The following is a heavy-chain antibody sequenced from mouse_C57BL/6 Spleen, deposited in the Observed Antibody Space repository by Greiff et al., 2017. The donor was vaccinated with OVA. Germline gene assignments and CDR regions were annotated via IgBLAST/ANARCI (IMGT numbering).Heavy chain of an antibody. D-gene: IGHD1-1*01. Sequence: EVKLQESGAELVRPGASVKMSCTASGYNFTGYCMHWVKQRPGQGLEWIGGIDPEDGDTEYNAKFQGKATMTADTSSSTAYMQLSSLTSEDTAVYYSATEDYSNSHYWGQGTTLTVSS. CDR3: ATEDYSNSHY. J-gene: IGHJ2*01. CDR1: GYNFTGYC. CDR2: IDPEDGDT. V-gene: IGHV14-1*01.